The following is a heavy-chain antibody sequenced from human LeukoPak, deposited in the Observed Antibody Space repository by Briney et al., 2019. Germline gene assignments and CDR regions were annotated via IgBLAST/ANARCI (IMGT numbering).Heavy chain of an antibody. CDR3: ARGGLQLATQPSAFDI. Sequence: ASVKVSCKASGYTFTCYYMHWVRQAPGQGLEWMGWINPNSGGTNYAQKFQGRVTMTRDTSISTAYMELSRLRSDDTAVYYCARGGLQLATQPSAFDIWGQGTMVTVSS. CDR2: INPNSGGT. J-gene: IGHJ3*02. D-gene: IGHD6-13*01. V-gene: IGHV1-2*02. CDR1: GYTFTCYY.